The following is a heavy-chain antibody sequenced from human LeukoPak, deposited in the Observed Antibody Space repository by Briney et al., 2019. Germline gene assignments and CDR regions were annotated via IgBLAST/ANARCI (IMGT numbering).Heavy chain of an antibody. CDR1: GFTFSSYW. CDR3: ARGGAPYYDYVWGSYRPIDFDY. CDR2: IKQDGSEK. D-gene: IGHD3-16*02. V-gene: IGHV3-7*01. Sequence: GGSLRLSCAASGFTFSSYWMSWVRQAPGKGLGWVANIKQDGSEKYYVDSVKGRFTISRDNAKNSLYLQMNSLRAEDTAVYYCARGGAPYYDYVWGSYRPIDFDYWGQGTLVTVSS. J-gene: IGHJ4*02.